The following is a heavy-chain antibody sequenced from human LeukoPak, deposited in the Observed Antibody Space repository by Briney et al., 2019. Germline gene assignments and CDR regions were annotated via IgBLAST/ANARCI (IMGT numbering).Heavy chain of an antibody. CDR1: GFTFSDYY. CDR2: ISSSGSTI. CDR3: ARVYSYYDFWSGYYSRYYYYYMDV. D-gene: IGHD3-3*01. J-gene: IGHJ6*03. V-gene: IGHV3-11*01. Sequence: GGSLRLSCAASGFTFSDYYMRWIRQAPGKGLEWVSYISSSGSTIYYADSLKGRFTISRDNAKNSLYLQMNSLRAEDTAVYYCARVYSYYDFWSGYYSRYYYYYMDVWGKGTTVTVSS.